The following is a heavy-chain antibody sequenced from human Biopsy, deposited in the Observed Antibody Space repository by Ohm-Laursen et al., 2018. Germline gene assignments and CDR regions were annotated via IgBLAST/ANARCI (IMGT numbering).Heavy chain of an antibody. Sequence: ASVKVSCKASGHTLTNPDISWVRQAPGQGLEWLGWINGYSISTNYAPKFQGRIIMTTDTSTSTVYMELRSLRSDDTAMCYCTTDRTGRALFDNWGQGSLVTVSS. CDR3: TTDRTGRALFDN. V-gene: IGHV1-18*01. CDR2: INGYSIST. D-gene: IGHD3/OR15-3a*01. J-gene: IGHJ4*02. CDR1: GHTLTNPD.